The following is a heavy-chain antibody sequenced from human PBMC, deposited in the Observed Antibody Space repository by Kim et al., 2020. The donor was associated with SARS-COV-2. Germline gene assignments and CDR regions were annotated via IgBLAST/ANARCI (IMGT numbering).Heavy chain of an antibody. D-gene: IGHD4-17*01. V-gene: IGHV4-34*01. J-gene: IGHJ4*02. CDR1: GGSFSGYY. CDR2: INHSGST. Sequence: SETLSLTCAVYGGSFSGYYWSWIRQPPGKGLEWIGEINHSGSTNYNPSLKSRVTISVDTSKNQFSLKLSSVTAADTAVYYCARGYGGNSPPTRAFDYWGQGTLVTVSS. CDR3: ARGYGGNSPPTRAFDY.